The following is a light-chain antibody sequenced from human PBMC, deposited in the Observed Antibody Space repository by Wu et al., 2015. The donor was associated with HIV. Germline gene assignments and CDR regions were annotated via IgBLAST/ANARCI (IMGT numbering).Light chain of an antibody. CDR1: QSVTNNY. Sequence: EAVLTQSPGTLSLSPEERVTLSCRATQSVTNNYLAWFQQKPGQAPRLLIYGASTRATGIPDRFSGSGSGTDFTLTISRLEPEDSAVYYCQQYGSSPWTFGQGTKLEIK. CDR2: GAS. CDR3: QQYGSSPWT. J-gene: IGKJ1*01. V-gene: IGKV3-20*01.